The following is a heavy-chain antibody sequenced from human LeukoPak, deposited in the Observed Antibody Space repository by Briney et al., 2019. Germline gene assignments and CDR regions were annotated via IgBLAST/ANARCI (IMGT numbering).Heavy chain of an antibody. V-gene: IGHV1-69*05. Sequence: ASVKVSFKASGYTFTSYGISWVRQAPGQGLEWMGWIIPIFGTANYAQKFQGRVTITTDESTSTAYMELSSLRSEDTAVYYCAREYAIVGAANPFDYWGQGTLVTVSS. J-gene: IGHJ4*02. CDR2: IIPIFGTA. CDR1: GYTFTSYG. CDR3: AREYAIVGAANPFDY. D-gene: IGHD1-26*01.